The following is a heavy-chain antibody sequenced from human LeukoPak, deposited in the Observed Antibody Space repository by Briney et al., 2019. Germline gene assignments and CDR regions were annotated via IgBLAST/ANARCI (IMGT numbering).Heavy chain of an antibody. D-gene: IGHD6-19*01. Sequence: PSETLSLTCAVYGGSFSGYYWSWIRQPPGKGLEWIGEINHSGSTNYNPSLKSRVTISVDTSKNQFSLKLSSVTAADTAVYYCARGGGRRQWLVFLYFDYWGQGTLVTVSS. CDR3: ARGGGRRQWLVFLYFDY. J-gene: IGHJ4*02. CDR2: INHSGST. CDR1: GGSFSGYY. V-gene: IGHV4-34*01.